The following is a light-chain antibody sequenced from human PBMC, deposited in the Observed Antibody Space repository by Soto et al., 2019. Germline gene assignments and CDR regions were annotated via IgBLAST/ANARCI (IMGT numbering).Light chain of an antibody. CDR3: QQYNNWPPWT. CDR1: QSVSSN. Sequence: EIVMTQSPATLSVSPGDTATLYCRASQSVSSNLAWYQQKPGQAPRLLISGASTRATGVPARFSGSGSGTEFTLTISSLQSEDFAVYYCQQYNNWPPWTFGQGTKVEIK. J-gene: IGKJ1*01. V-gene: IGKV3-15*01. CDR2: GAS.